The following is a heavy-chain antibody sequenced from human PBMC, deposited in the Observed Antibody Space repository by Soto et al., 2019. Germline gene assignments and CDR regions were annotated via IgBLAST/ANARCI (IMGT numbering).Heavy chain of an antibody. Sequence: QVQLQESGPGLVKPSQTLSLTCTVSGGSITRGGYYWTWIRQHPGKGLEWIGYIYYSGSTYYNPSFKIRLTISVDTSKHQFALQLRSVTAADTAVYYCARVDSGGYAYFDYWGQGTLVTVSS. J-gene: IGHJ4*02. D-gene: IGHD5-12*01. CDR1: GGSITRGGYY. V-gene: IGHV4-31*03. CDR2: IYYSGST. CDR3: ARVDSGGYAYFDY.